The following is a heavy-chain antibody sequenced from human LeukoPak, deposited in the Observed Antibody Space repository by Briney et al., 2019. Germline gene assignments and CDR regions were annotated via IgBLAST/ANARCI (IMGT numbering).Heavy chain of an antibody. D-gene: IGHD3-3*01. CDR2: NYTSGST. CDR3: AREVEHDFWSGYLNYYYGMDV. V-gene: IGHV4-61*02. J-gene: IGHJ6*02. Sequence: SQTLSLTCTVSGGSISSGSYYWGWIRQPAGKGLEGIVRNYTSGSTNYNPSLKSRVTISVDTSKNQFSLKLSSVTAADTAVYYCAREVEHDFWSGYLNYYYGMDVWGQGTTVTVSS. CDR1: GGSISSGSYY.